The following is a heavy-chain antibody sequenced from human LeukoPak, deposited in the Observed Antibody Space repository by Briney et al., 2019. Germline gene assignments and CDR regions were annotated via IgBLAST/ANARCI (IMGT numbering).Heavy chain of an antibody. CDR1: GGSISSGGYS. CDR2: VYHSGRT. D-gene: IGHD3-22*01. V-gene: IGHV4-30-2*01. J-gene: IGHJ4*02. CDR3: ARRSYSSGYYYFDY. Sequence: SSETQSLTCAVSGGSISSGGYSWSWIRQPPGKGLEWIAYVYHSGRTYYNPSLKSRVTISVDTSKNQFSLKLSSVTAADTAVYYCARRSYSSGYYYFDYWGQGTLVTVSS.